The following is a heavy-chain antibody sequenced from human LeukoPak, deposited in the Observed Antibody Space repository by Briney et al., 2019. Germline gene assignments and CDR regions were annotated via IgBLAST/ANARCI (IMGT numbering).Heavy chain of an antibody. CDR1: GGSFSGYY. CDR3: GRLPNDGYNPGNDAFDI. D-gene: IGHD5-24*01. J-gene: IGHJ3*02. Sequence: PSETLSLTCAVYGGSFSGYYWSWIRQPPGKGLEWIGEINHSGSTNYNPSLKSRVTISVDTSKNQFSLKLSSVTAADTAVYYCGRLPNDGYNPGNDAFDIWGQGPMVTVSP. CDR2: INHSGST. V-gene: IGHV4-34*01.